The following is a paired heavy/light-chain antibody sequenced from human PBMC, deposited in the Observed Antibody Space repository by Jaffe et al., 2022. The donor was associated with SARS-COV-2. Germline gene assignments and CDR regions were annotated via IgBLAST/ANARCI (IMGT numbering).Heavy chain of an antibody. Sequence: EVQLVESGGGLIKPGGSLRLSCAASGFTFSNAWMSWVRQAPGKGLEWVGRFESKTDGGTTAYAAPVKGRFTVSRDDSKNTLYLQMNSLKTEDTGVYYCTAGTGRTDHDYWGQGTLVTVSS. D-gene: IGHD1-1*01. V-gene: IGHV3-15*04. J-gene: IGHJ4*02. CDR3: TAGTGRTDHDY. CDR1: GFTFSNAW. CDR2: FESKTDGGTT.
Light chain of an antibody. CDR1: QSVLYSPNNKNF. J-gene: IGKJ4*01. V-gene: IGKV4-1*01. CDR2: WAS. CDR3: QQYYSTPLT. Sequence: DIVMTQSPDSLAVSLGERATINCKSSQSVLYSPNNKNFLAWYQQKPGQPPKLLIYWASTRESGVPDRFSGSGSGTDFTLTISSLQAEDVAVYYCQQYYSTPLTFGGGTKVEIK.